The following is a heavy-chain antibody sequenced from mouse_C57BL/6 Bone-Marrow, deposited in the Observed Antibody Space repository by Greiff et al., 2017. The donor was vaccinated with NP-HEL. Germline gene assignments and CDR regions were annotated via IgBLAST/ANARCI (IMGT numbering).Heavy chain of an antibody. V-gene: IGHV1-82*01. Sequence: QVQLQQSGPELVKPGASVKISCKASGYAFSSSWMNWVKQRPGKGLEWIGRIYPGDGDTNYNGKFKGKATLNADKYSSTAYKQLSRLTSEDSAVYCCRRGKGDAMDCWGQGTSVTVSS. J-gene: IGHJ4*01. CDR1: GYAFSSSW. CDR3: RRGKGDAMDC. CDR2: IYPGDGDT.